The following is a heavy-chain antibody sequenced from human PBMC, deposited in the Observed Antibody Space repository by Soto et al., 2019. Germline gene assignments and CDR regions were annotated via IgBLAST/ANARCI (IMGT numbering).Heavy chain of an antibody. CDR2: ISPNGQGI. J-gene: IGHJ4*02. V-gene: IGHV3-23*01. CDR1: GFTVTSNG. CDR3: AKDRQYPRDYCHY. Sequence: EVKLLESGGGLVQPGGSLRLSCGVSGFTVTSNGVSWVRQAPGKGLEWVSAISPNGQGIWYADSVKGRFTISRDISRNTVFLQMDSLRAEDTAVYYCAKDRQYPRDYCHYWRQGTLVTVSS. D-gene: IGHD4-4*01.